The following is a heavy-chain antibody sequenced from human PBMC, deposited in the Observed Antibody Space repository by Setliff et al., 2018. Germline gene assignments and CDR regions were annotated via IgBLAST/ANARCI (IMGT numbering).Heavy chain of an antibody. CDR1: GLTFSSYG. CDR3: STGSIVGAAFDF. CDR2: LWYDGSNK. V-gene: IGHV3-33*01. J-gene: IGHJ3*01. Sequence: PGGSLRLSCAASGLTFSSYGMYWVRQAPGKGLEWVAVLWYDGSNKNYADSVKDRFTISRDNSKNTLYLQMNSLRAEDTAVYYCSTGSIVGAAFDFWGQGTMVTVSS. D-gene: IGHD1-26*01.